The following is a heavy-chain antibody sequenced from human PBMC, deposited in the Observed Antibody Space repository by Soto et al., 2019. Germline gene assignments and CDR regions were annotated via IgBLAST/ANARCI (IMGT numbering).Heavy chain of an antibody. D-gene: IGHD1-26*01. Sequence: EVELLESGGGLVQPGGSLRLSCAASGFTFSSYAMSWVRQGPGKGLEWVSSVSGSGDSTYYADSVKGRFTVSRDNSKNTLYLQMNSLIAEDTAVYYCAKDPTSRVYYYYYYMDVWGKGTTVTVSS. J-gene: IGHJ6*03. CDR3: AKDPTSRVYYYYYYMDV. V-gene: IGHV3-23*01. CDR1: GFTFSSYA. CDR2: VSGSGDST.